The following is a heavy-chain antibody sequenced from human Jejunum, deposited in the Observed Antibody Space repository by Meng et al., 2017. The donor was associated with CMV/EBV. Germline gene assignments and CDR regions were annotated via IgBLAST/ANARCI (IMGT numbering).Heavy chain of an antibody. V-gene: IGHV2-5*01. Sequence: SGCSRRSREVGGGRSRQQTRMEKEGLEINKWNDDEHYRASVKTRITITKDTSKSQVVLTMTNMDPVDTAIYYCAHNIYWSDKTFDFWGQGTLVTVSS. CDR2: NKWNDDE. D-gene: IGHD5-12*01. CDR3: AHNIYWSDKTFDF. J-gene: IGHJ4*02. CDR1: GCSRRSREVG.